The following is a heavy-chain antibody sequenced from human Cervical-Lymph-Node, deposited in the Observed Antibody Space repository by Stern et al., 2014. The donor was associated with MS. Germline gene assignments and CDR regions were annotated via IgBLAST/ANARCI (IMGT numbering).Heavy chain of an antibody. CDR2: IIPILGIA. CDR1: GGTFSSYT. D-gene: IGHD2-2*01. Sequence: QVQLVQSGAEVKKPGSSVKVSCKASGGTFSSYTISWVRQAPGQGLEWMGRIIPILGIANYAQKFQGRVTITADKSTSAAYMELSSLRSEDTAVYYCARTIVVVPAAEFDPWGQGTLVTVSS. J-gene: IGHJ5*02. V-gene: IGHV1-69*09. CDR3: ARTIVVVPAAEFDP.